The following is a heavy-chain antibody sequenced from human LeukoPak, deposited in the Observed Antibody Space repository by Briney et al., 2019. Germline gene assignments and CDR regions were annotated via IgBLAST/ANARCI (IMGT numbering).Heavy chain of an antibody. J-gene: IGHJ6*03. Sequence: SETLSLTCTVSGGSISSSSYYWGWIRQPPGKGLEWIGSIYYSGNTYYNPSLKRRVTISVDTSKNQFSLKLSSVTAADTAVYYCARAVCSGGSCYSGYYYYYMDVWGKGTTVTVSS. CDR2: IYYSGNT. CDR1: GGSISSSSYY. CDR3: ARAVCSGGSCYSGYYYYYMDV. V-gene: IGHV4-39*07. D-gene: IGHD2-15*01.